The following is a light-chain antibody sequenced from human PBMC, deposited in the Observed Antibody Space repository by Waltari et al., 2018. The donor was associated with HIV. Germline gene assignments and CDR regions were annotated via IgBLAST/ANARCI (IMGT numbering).Light chain of an antibody. CDR1: SRDIGGYNY. V-gene: IGLV2-11*01. J-gene: IGLJ1*01. CDR3: SSYSSTTTLI. Sequence: QSALTQPRSVSGSPGQTVTISCRGTSRDIGGYNYVSWYQQHPAEAPRLMIYDVIKRPSGISDRFSGSKSGNTASLTISGLQAEDEGDYYCSSYSSTTTLIFGTGTTVTVL. CDR2: DVI.